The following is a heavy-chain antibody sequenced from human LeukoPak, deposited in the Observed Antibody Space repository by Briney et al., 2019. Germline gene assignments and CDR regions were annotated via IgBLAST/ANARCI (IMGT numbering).Heavy chain of an antibody. Sequence: PSETLSLTCAVYGGSFSGYYWSWIRQPPGKGLEWIGEISHSGSTNYNPSLKSRVTISVDTSKNQFSLKLSSVTAADTAVYYCARGSNNDYWGQGTLVTVSS. J-gene: IGHJ4*02. CDR2: ISHSGST. CDR3: ARGSNNDY. D-gene: IGHD1/OR15-1a*01. CDR1: GGSFSGYY. V-gene: IGHV4-34*01.